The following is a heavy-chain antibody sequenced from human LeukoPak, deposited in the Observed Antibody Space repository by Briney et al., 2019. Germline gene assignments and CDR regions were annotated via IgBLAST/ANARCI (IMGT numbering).Heavy chain of an antibody. D-gene: IGHD5-18*01. CDR2: IYYSGST. Sequence: TSETLSLTCTVSGGSISSYYWSWIRQPPGKGLEWIGYIYYSGSTNYNPSLKSRVTISVDTSKNQFSLKLSSVTAADTAVYYCARGGGYSLIYYFDYWGQGTLVTVSS. V-gene: IGHV4-59*01. CDR3: ARGGGYSLIYYFDY. CDR1: GGSISSYY. J-gene: IGHJ4*02.